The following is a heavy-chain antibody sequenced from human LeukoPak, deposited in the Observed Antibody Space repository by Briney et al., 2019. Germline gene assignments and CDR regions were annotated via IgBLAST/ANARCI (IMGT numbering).Heavy chain of an antibody. Sequence: GGSLRLSCVASAFTFRTYSMHWVRQAPGKGLEWFSSISCSTSYIYYADSVRGRFTICRVNATDSLYLQINSLRAQDTAVYYCARGSDCVWGSYRPYFDYWGQGTLVTVSS. D-gene: IGHD3-16*02. CDR3: ARGSDCVWGSYRPYFDY. CDR1: AFTFRTYS. J-gene: IGHJ4*02. V-gene: IGHV3-21*01. CDR2: ISCSTSYI.